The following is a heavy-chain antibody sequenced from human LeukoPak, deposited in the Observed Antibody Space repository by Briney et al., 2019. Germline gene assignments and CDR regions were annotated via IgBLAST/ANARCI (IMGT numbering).Heavy chain of an antibody. CDR2: ISSSSRDI. J-gene: IGHJ6*03. Sequence: GGSLRLSCAASGFPFNKYSMTWVRQAPGKGLEWVSSISSSSRDIFYADSLKGRFTISRDNAKNSLYLQMNSLRAEDTAVYYCARDEVRPPYYYMDVWGKGTTVTVSS. CDR3: ARDEVRPPYYYMDV. D-gene: IGHD1-1*01. CDR1: GFPFNKYS. V-gene: IGHV3-21*01.